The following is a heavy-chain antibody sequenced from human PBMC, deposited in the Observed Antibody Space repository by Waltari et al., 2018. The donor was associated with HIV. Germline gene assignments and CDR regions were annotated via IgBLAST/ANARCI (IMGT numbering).Heavy chain of an antibody. CDR3: ASSVTTPSRIYWYFDL. Sequence: QLQLQESGPGLVKPSETLSLTCTVSGGSISSSSYYWGWIRQPPGKGLEWIGSIYYSGSTYYNPSLKSRVTISVETSKNQFSLKLSSVTAADTAVYYCASSVTTPSRIYWYFDLWGRGTLVTVSS. CDR2: IYYSGST. CDR1: GGSISSSSYY. J-gene: IGHJ2*01. V-gene: IGHV4-39*01. D-gene: IGHD4-4*01.